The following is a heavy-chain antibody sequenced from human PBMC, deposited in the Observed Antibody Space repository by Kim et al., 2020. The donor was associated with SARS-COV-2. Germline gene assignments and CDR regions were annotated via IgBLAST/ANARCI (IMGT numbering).Heavy chain of an antibody. J-gene: IGHJ4*02. D-gene: IGHD3-3*01. V-gene: IGHV1-24*01. CDR3: ATIPAIFGVVIMGH. Sequence: YAQKFQGGVTMTEDTSTDTAYMELSSLRSEDTAVYYCATIPAIFGVVIMGHWGQGTLVTVSS.